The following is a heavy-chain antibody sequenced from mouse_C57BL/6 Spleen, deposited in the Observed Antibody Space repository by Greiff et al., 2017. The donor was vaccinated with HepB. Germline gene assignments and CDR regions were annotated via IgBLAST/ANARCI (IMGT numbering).Heavy chain of an antibody. J-gene: IGHJ4*01. CDR2: IDPSDSYT. V-gene: IGHV1-69*01. CDR1: GYTFTSYW. D-gene: IGHD1-1*01. Sequence: QVQLKQPGAELVMPGASVKLSCKASGYTFTSYWMHWVKQRPGQGLEWIGEIDPSDSYTNYNQKFKGKSTLTVDKSSSTAYMQLSSLTSEDSAVYYCARRVAGSSYEDAMDYWGQGTSVTVSS. CDR3: ARRVAGSSYEDAMDY.